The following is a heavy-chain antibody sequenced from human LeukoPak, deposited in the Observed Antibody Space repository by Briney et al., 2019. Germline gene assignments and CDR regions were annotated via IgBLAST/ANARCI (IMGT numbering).Heavy chain of an antibody. D-gene: IGHD6-13*01. CDR1: GFTFSSYA. J-gene: IGHJ6*02. Sequence: GGSLRLSCAASGFTFSSYAMSWVRQAPGKGLEWVSAISGSGGSTYYADSVKGRFTISRDNSKNTLYLQMDSLRAEDTAVYYCAKDSEDSSSWENYCYYGMDVWGQGTTVTVSS. V-gene: IGHV3-23*01. CDR3: AKDSEDSSSWENYCYYGMDV. CDR2: ISGSGGST.